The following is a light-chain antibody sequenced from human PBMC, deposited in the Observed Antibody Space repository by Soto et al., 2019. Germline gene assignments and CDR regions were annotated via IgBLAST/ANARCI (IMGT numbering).Light chain of an antibody. J-gene: IGLJ2*01. Sequence: QSALTQPPSASGSPGQSVTISCTGTSSDVGGYNYVSWYQHHPGKAPKLMIYEVSKRPSGVPDRFSGSKSGNTASLTVSGIQAEDEADYYCSSHAGSKNVVFGGGTKLTVL. CDR2: EVS. CDR1: SSDVGGYNY. V-gene: IGLV2-8*01. CDR3: SSHAGSKNVV.